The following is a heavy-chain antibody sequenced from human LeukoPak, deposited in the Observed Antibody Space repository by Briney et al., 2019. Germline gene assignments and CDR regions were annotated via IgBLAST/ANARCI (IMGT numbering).Heavy chain of an antibody. V-gene: IGHV1-69*13. CDR1: GYTFTSYA. Sequence: ASVRVSCKASGYTFTSYAISWVRQAPGQGLEWMGGIIPIFGTANYAQKFQGRVTITADESTSTAYMELSSLRSEDTAVYYCARLYSSSWYPPWYYFDYWGQGTLVTVSS. D-gene: IGHD6-13*01. CDR2: IIPIFGTA. CDR3: ARLYSSSWYPPWYYFDY. J-gene: IGHJ4*02.